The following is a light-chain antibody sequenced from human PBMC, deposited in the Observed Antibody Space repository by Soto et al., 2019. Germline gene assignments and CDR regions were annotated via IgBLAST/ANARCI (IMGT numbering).Light chain of an antibody. Sequence: EIVLTQSPGTLSLSPGERAALSCRASQRVSSSYLAWYHQKPGQSPRLLIYGASSSATGIPDRFSGSGSGTDFTITISRLEPEDFAVYYCQQYGSSPLTFGGGTTVEIK. CDR1: QRVSSSY. CDR2: GAS. V-gene: IGKV3-20*01. J-gene: IGKJ4*01. CDR3: QQYGSSPLT.